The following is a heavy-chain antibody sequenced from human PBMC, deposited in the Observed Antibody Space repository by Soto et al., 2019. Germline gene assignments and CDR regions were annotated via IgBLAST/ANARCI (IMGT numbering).Heavy chain of an antibody. D-gene: IGHD3-10*01. CDR3: AREMVRDRYYYGMDV. Sequence: PSETLSLTCTVSGGSISSYYWSWIRQPPGKGLEWIGYIYYSGSTNYNPSLKSRVTISVDTSKNQFSLKLSSVTAADTAVYYCAREMVRDRYYYGMDVWGQGTTVTVSS. CDR2: IYYSGST. V-gene: IGHV4-59*01. J-gene: IGHJ6*02. CDR1: GGSISSYY.